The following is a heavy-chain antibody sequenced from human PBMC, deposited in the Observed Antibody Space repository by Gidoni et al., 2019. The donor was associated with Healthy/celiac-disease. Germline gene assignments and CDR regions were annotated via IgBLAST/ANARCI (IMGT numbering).Heavy chain of an antibody. CDR1: GGTFSSYA. D-gene: IGHD2-15*01. CDR3: AREASYCSGGSCYDPKYFDL. J-gene: IGHJ2*01. CDR2: IIPIFGTA. V-gene: IGHV1-69*01. Sequence: QVQLVQSGAEVKKPGSSVKVSCKASGGTFSSYAISWVRQAPGQGLEWMGGIIPIFGTANYAQKFQGRVTITADESTSTAYMELSSLRSEDTAVYYCAREASYCSGGSCYDPKYFDLWGRGTLVTVSS.